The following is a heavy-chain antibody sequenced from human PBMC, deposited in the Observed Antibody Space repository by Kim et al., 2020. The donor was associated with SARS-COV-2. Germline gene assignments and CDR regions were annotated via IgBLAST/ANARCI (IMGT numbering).Heavy chain of an antibody. CDR1: GDSVSSNSAA. Sequence: SQTLSLTCAISGDSVSSNSAAWNWIRQSPSRGLEWLGRTYYRSKWYNDYAVSVKSRITINPDTSKNQFSLQRNSVTPEDTAVYYCARDKMSFGYSSGWPDRRVTTAFLVLSSVNDYYGMDVWGQGTTVTVSS. V-gene: IGHV6-1*01. CDR3: ARDKMSFGYSSGWPDRRVTTAFLVLSSVNDYYGMDV. D-gene: IGHD6-19*01. J-gene: IGHJ6*02. CDR2: TYYRSKWYN.